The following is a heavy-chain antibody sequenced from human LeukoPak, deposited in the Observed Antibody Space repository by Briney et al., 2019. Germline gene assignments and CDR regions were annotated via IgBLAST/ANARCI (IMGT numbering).Heavy chain of an antibody. J-gene: IGHJ4*02. V-gene: IGHV3-53*01. CDR2: IYDGGST. Sequence: PGGSLRLSCAASGPTVRSNLMSWVRQAPGKGLEWVSVIYDGGSTYYADSVKGRFTISRDDSKNTLYLQMSSLRAEDTAVYYCARDVPRDGYSFFDYWGQGTLVTVSS. D-gene: IGHD5-24*01. CDR1: GPTVRSNL. CDR3: ARDVPRDGYSFFDY.